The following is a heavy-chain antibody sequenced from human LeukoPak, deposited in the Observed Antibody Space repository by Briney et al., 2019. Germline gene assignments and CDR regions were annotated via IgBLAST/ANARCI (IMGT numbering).Heavy chain of an antibody. V-gene: IGHV3-53*04. CDR2: IYSDGST. D-gene: IGHD3-3*01. Sequence: AGSLRLSCAASGFTVSSNYMSWVRQAPGKGLEWVSLIYSDGSTYYADSVKGRFSISRHNSKNTLYLQMNSLRAEDTAVYYCAISSSGDNGYYYGMDVWGQGTTVTVSS. J-gene: IGHJ6*02. CDR3: AISSSGDNGYYYGMDV. CDR1: GFTVSSNY.